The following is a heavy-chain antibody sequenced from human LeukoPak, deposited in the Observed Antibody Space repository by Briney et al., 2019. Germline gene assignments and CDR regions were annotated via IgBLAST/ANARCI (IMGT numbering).Heavy chain of an antibody. CDR3: ARGFSQTYYAFDI. Sequence: PSETLSLTCTVSGGSISNHYWSWIRQPPGKGLEWVGYIYYGGSTNYNPSLKSRLTMSVDASKNQFSLRMPSVTAADTAAYFCARGFSQTYYAFDIWGQGTMVTVSS. V-gene: IGHV4-59*11. CDR1: GGSISNHY. CDR2: IYYGGST. D-gene: IGHD2-21*01. J-gene: IGHJ3*02.